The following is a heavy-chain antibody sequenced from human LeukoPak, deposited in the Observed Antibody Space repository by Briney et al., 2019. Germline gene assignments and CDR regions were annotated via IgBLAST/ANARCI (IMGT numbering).Heavy chain of an antibody. CDR1: GYTFTSYD. CDR2: MNPNSGNT. D-gene: IGHD2-15*01. Sequence: ASVKVSCKASGYTFTSYDINWVRQATGQGLEWMGWMNPNSGNTGYAQKFQGRVTMTRDTPISTAYMELSRLRSDDTAVYYCARGDCSGGSCYSGVDYWGQGTLVTVSS. CDR3: ARGDCSGGSCYSGVDY. V-gene: IGHV1-8*01. J-gene: IGHJ4*02.